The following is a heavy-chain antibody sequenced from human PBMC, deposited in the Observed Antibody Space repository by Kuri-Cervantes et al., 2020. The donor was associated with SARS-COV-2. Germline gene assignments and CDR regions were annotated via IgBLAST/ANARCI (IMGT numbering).Heavy chain of an antibody. CDR3: ARDPGGTS. Sequence: GGSLRLSCAASGFTFSSYAMHWVRQAPGKGLEWVAVISYDGSNKYYADSVKDRFTISRDNSKNTLYLQMNSLRAEDTAVYYCARDPGGTSWGQGTLVTVSS. J-gene: IGHJ4*02. V-gene: IGHV3-30-3*01. D-gene: IGHD3-16*01. CDR1: GFTFSSYA. CDR2: ISYDGSNK.